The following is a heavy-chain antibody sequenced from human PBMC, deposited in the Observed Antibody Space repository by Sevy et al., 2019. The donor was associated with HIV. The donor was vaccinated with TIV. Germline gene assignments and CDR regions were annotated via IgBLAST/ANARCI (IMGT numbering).Heavy chain of an antibody. CDR2: IYYSGST. CDR1: GGSISSYY. D-gene: IGHD6-6*01. J-gene: IGHJ5*02. CDR3: ARVQLGEGNWFDP. Sequence: SETLSLTCTVSGGSISSYYWSWIRQPPGKGLEWIGYIYYSGSTNYNPSLKSRVTISVDTSKNQFSLKLSSVTAADTAVYYCARVQLGEGNWFDPWGQGTLLTVSS. V-gene: IGHV4-59*01.